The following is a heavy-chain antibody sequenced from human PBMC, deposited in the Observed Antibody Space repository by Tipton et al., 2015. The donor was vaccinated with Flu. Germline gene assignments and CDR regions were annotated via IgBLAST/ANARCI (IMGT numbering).Heavy chain of an antibody. CDR1: GFTFSSYW. D-gene: IGHD3-16*01. Sequence: GSLRLSCAASGFTFSSYWMSWVRQAPGKGLEWVANIKQDGREKYYVDSVKGRFTISRDNAKNSLYLQMNSLRAEDTAVYYCARVSPYTHDAFDIWGQGTMVTVSS. CDR2: IKQDGREK. CDR3: ARVSPYTHDAFDI. V-gene: IGHV3-7*01. J-gene: IGHJ3*02.